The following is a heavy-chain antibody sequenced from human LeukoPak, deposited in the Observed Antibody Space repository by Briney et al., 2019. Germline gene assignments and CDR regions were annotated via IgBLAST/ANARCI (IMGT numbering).Heavy chain of an antibody. Sequence: GRSLRLSCAASGFTFSSYGMHWVRQAPGKGLEWVAVIWYDGSNKYYADSVKGRFTISRDNSKNTQYLQMNSLRAEDTAVYYCARMTCGGWLQIPRACPFDYWGQGTLVTVSS. CDR3: ARMTCGGWLQIPRACPFDY. D-gene: IGHD5-24*01. V-gene: IGHV3-33*01. CDR2: IWYDGSNK. CDR1: GFTFSSYG. J-gene: IGHJ4*02.